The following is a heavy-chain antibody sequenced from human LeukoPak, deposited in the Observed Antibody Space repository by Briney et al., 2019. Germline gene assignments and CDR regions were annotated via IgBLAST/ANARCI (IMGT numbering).Heavy chain of an antibody. D-gene: IGHD2-15*01. CDR3: ARDGGDCSGDSCYVDY. Sequence: GGSLRLSCAASGFTFSSYSMNWVRQAPGKGLEWVSYISSSGSTIYYADSVKGRVTISRDNAKNSLYLQMNSLRAEDTALYYCARDGGDCSGDSCYVDYWGQGTLVTVSS. CDR2: ISSSGSTI. CDR1: GFTFSSYS. V-gene: IGHV3-48*04. J-gene: IGHJ4*02.